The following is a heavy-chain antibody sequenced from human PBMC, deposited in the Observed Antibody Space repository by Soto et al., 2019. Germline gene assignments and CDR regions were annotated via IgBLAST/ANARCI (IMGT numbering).Heavy chain of an antibody. D-gene: IGHD4-17*01. V-gene: IGHV3-23*01. J-gene: IGHJ6*02. CDR3: AKSHYGDYDGMDV. CDR1: GFTFSSYA. Sequence: EAQLLESGGGLVQPGGSLRLSCAASGFTFSSYAMSWVRQAPGKGLEWVSAISGSGGSTYYADSVKGRFTISRDNSKNTLYLQMNSLRAEDTAVYYCAKSHYGDYDGMDVWGQGTTVTVSS. CDR2: ISGSGGST.